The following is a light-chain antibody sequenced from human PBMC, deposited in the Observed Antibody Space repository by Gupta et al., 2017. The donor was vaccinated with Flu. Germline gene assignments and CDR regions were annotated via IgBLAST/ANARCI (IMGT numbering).Light chain of an antibody. CDR2: EVS. J-gene: IGLJ1*01. CDR3: SSYTSSSTLDYV. Sequence: QSALTQPASVSGSPGQPITISCTGTSSDVGGYNYVSWYQQHPGKAPKLMIYEVSNRPSGVSNRFSGSKSGNTASLTISGLQADDEADYYCSSYTSSSTLDYVFGTGTKVTVL. V-gene: IGLV2-14*01. CDR1: SSDVGGYNY.